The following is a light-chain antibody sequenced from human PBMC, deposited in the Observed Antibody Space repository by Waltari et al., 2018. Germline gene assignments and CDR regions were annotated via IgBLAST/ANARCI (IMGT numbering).Light chain of an antibody. CDR1: QTLLHSDGQTY. CDR3: MQGLHLPRT. J-gene: IGKJ1*01. Sequence: DVVMTQTPLSLSVTPGQPASISSKSSQTLLHSDGQTYLYWFLQKPGQSPQLLIYAVSSRVSGVSTKFSGSGSGTDFTLKISRVEAEDVGIYYCMQGLHLPRTFGQGTKVEMK. CDR2: AVS. V-gene: IGKV2-29*02.